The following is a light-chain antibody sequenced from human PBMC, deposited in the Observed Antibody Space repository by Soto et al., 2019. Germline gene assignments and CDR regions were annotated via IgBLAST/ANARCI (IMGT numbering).Light chain of an antibody. CDR3: QQSYSTRLT. CDR1: QSISSY. CDR2: AAS. Sequence: DIPMTQSPSSLSASVGDRVTITCRASQSISSYLNWYQQKPGKAPKLLIYAASSLQSGVPSRFSGSGSGTDFTLTISSLQPEDFAPYYCQQSYSTRLTFGGGTKVEIK. V-gene: IGKV1-39*01. J-gene: IGKJ4*01.